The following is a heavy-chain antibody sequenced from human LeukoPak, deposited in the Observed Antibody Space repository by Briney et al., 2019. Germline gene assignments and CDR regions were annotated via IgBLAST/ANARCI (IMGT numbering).Heavy chain of an antibody. Sequence: GGSLRLSCAASGYTFTSYAMHWVRQAPGQRLEWMGWINAGNGNTKYSQKFQGRVTITRDTSASTAYMELSSLRSEDTAVYYCARSLGPGIDYWGQGTLVTVSS. J-gene: IGHJ4*02. CDR1: GYTFTSYA. CDR2: INAGNGNT. V-gene: IGHV1-3*01. D-gene: IGHD3-10*01. CDR3: ARSLGPGIDY.